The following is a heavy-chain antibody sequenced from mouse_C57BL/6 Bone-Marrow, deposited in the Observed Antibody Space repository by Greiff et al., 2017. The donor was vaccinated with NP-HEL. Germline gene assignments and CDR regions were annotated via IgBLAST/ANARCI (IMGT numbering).Heavy chain of an antibody. CDR2: IHPNSGST. CDR3: ARWGWLLRFDD. CDR1: GYTFTSYW. V-gene: IGHV1-64*01. Sequence: QVQLQQPGAELVKPGASVKLSCKASGYTFTSYWMHWVKQRPGQGLEWIGMIHPNSGSTNYNEKFKSKATLTVDKSTSTAYMQLSSLTSEESAVYYCARWGWLLRFDDWGQGTTLTVSS. D-gene: IGHD2-3*01. J-gene: IGHJ2*01.